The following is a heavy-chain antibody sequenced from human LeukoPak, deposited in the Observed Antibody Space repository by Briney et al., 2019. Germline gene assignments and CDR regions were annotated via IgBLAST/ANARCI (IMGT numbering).Heavy chain of an antibody. CDR2: INPNSGGT. Sequence: ASVKVSCKASGYTFTAYYMHWVRQAPGQGLEWMGWINPNSGGTNYAQRFQGRVTMTRYTSISTAYMELSRLTSDDTAVYYCARDSRGFSVDPWGQGTLVTVSS. CDR3: ARDSRGFSVDP. J-gene: IGHJ5*02. D-gene: IGHD2-15*01. V-gene: IGHV1-2*02. CDR1: GYTFTAYY.